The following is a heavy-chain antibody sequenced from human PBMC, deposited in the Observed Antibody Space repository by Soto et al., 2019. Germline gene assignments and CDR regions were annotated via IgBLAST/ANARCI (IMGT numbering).Heavy chain of an antibody. J-gene: IGHJ5*02. V-gene: IGHV1-3*01. CDR3: ARDASVRGRSWFDP. D-gene: IGHD3-10*01. CDR2: IDAGNGNT. CDR1: GHTFTNYA. Sequence: ASVKVSCKTSGHTFTNYAMYWVRQAPGQRLEWMGWIDAGNGNTKYSQKFQGRVTITRDTSASIVYMEPSSLKSEDKSVYYYARDASVRGRSWFDPWGQGTLVTVSS.